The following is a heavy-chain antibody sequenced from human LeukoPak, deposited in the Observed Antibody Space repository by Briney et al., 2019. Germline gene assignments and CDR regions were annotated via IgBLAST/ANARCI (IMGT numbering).Heavy chain of an antibody. CDR3: ARASRDGYNQNFDH. CDR2: IYPGGSET. V-gene: IGHV5-51*01. Sequence: GESLKISCKGLGYSFSNYWSAWVRQMPGKGLEWMGIIYPGGSETSYDPSFQGHVTISADRSTSPAYLQWSSLRAADTAMYYCARASRDGYNQNFDHWGQGTLVTVSS. D-gene: IGHD5-24*01. J-gene: IGHJ4*02. CDR1: GYSFSNYW.